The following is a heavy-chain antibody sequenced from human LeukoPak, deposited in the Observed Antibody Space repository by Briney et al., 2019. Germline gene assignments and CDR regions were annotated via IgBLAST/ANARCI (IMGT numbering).Heavy chain of an antibody. J-gene: IGHJ6*02. CDR2: INPNSGGT. CDR3: ARDNYYGSGGSYYYGMDV. V-gene: IGHV1-2*06. Sequence: ASVKVSCKASGYTFTSYAMHWVRQAPGQGLEWMGRINPNSGGTNYAQKFQGRVTMTRDTSISTAYMELSRLRSDDTAVYYCARDNYYGSGGSYYYGMDVWGQGTTVTVSS. CDR1: GYTFTSYA. D-gene: IGHD3-10*01.